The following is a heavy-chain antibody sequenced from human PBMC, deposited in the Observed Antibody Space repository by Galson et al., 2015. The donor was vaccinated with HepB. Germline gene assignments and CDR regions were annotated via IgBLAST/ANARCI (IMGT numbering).Heavy chain of an antibody. D-gene: IGHD3-22*01. V-gene: IGHV3-9*01. CDR1: GFTFDDYV. Sequence: SLRLSCAASGFTFDDYVMHWVRQAPGKGLEWVSGISWNSGSIGYADSVKGRFTISRDNAKNSLYLQMNSLRAEDTALYYCAKARYYGSSGYSYYFDYWGQGTLVTVSS. CDR3: AKARYYGSSGYSYYFDY. CDR2: ISWNSGSI. J-gene: IGHJ4*02.